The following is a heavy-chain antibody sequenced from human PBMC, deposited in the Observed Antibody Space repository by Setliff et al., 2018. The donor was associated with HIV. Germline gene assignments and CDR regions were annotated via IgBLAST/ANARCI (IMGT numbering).Heavy chain of an antibody. J-gene: IGHJ1*01. V-gene: IGHV4-34*10. Sequence: PSETLSLTCAVYGGSFSGYYWSWIRQPPGKGLEWIGEINHSGSTNYNPSLKSRIVMYLDRTKNEFSLSLFSATTADTAVYYCARDRGSGWYGYFQQWGQGSQVTVSS. CDR2: INHSGST. CDR3: ARDRGSGWYGYFQQ. CDR1: GGSFSGYY. D-gene: IGHD6-19*01.